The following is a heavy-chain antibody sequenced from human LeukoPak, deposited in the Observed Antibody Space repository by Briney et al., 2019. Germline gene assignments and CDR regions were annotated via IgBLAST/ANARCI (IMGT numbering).Heavy chain of an antibody. D-gene: IGHD6-13*01. Sequence: GGSLRLSCAASGFTFSSYAMSWVRQAPGKGLEWVGFIRSKAYGGTTEYAASVKGRFTISRDDSKSIAYLQMNSLKTEDTAVYYCTRSSSWNYYYYYGMDVWGKGTTVTVSS. V-gene: IGHV3-49*04. CDR3: TRSSSWNYYYYYGMDV. CDR1: GFTFSSYA. CDR2: IRSKAYGGTT. J-gene: IGHJ6*04.